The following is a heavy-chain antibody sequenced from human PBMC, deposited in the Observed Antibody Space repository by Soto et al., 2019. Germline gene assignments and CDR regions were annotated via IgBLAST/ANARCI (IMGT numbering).Heavy chain of an antibody. Sequence: GASVKVSCKASGGTFSSYAISWVRQAPGKGLEWVSVIYTGGRTSYGDSVKGRFTISRDSSKNTLYLQMNSLRVEDTAVYYCARGGYGGNSSPAADCFDIWGRGTMVTVSS. CDR1: GGTFSSYA. J-gene: IGHJ3*02. CDR3: ARGGYGGNSSPAADCFDI. CDR2: IYTGGRT. V-gene: IGHV3-53*01. D-gene: IGHD4-17*01.